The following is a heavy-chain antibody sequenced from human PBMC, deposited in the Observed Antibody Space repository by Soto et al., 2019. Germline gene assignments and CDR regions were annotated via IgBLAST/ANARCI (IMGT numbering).Heavy chain of an antibody. CDR1: GFTFSSYW. D-gene: IGHD6-19*01. CDR2: IKQDGSEK. J-gene: IGHJ6*02. Sequence: PGGSLRLSCAASGFTFSSYWMSWVRQAPGKGLEWVANIKQDGSEKYYVDSVKGRFAISRDNAKNSLYLQMNSLRAEDTAVYYCARELEAVAGSYYYYGMDVWGQGTTVTVSS. V-gene: IGHV3-7*01. CDR3: ARELEAVAGSYYYYGMDV.